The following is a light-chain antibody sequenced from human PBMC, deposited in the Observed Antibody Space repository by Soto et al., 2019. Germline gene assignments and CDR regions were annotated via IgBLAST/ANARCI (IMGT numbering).Light chain of an antibody. CDR1: QSVSIW. Sequence: DIQMTQSPSTLSASVGYRFTITCRASQSVSIWLAWYQQKPGKAPRLLIYDAASLKTGVPSRFSGSGSGTNFTLTISSLQPDDFATYYCQYDSSFGQGTKVDIK. CDR3: QYDSS. CDR2: DAA. V-gene: IGKV1-5*01. J-gene: IGKJ2*01.